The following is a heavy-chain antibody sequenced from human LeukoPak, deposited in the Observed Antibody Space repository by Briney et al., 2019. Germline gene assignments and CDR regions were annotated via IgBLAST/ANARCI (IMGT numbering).Heavy chain of an antibody. CDR2: INPNSGGT. Sequence: ASVKVSCKASGYTFTGYYMHWVRQAPGQGLEWVGWINPNSGGTNYAQKFQGRVTMTRDTSISTAYMELSRLRSDDTAVYYCARSRGEYCSSTSCRLGAFDIWGQGTMVTVSS. CDR1: GYTFTGYY. V-gene: IGHV1-2*02. J-gene: IGHJ3*02. CDR3: ARSRGEYCSSTSCRLGAFDI. D-gene: IGHD2-2*01.